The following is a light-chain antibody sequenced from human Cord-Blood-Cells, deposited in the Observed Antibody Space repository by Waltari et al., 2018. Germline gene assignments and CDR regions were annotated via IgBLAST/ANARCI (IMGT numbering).Light chain of an antibody. J-gene: IGKJ1*01. Sequence: DIQMTQSPSSLSASVGDRVTIPCRASQGISNYLAWFQQKPGKATKSLIYAASSLQSGVPSKFSGGGSGTDFTLTIRILQPEEFATYYCQQYNSYPWTFGQGTKVEIK. CDR2: AAS. V-gene: IGKV1-16*02. CDR1: QGISNY. CDR3: QQYNSYPWT.